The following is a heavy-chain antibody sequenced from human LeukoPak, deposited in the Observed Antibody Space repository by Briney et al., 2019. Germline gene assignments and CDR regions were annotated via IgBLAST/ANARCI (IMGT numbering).Heavy chain of an antibody. J-gene: IGHJ5*02. CDR1: EFTFSDYY. D-gene: IGHD6-13*01. Sequence: GGSLRLSCAASEFTFSDYYMSWIRQAPGKGLEWVSYISSSGSTIYYADSVKGRFTISRDNAKNSLYLQMNSLRAEDTAVYYCARDRIAAAAVIWFDPWGQGTLVTVSS. CDR2: ISSSGSTI. V-gene: IGHV3-11*04. CDR3: ARDRIAAAAVIWFDP.